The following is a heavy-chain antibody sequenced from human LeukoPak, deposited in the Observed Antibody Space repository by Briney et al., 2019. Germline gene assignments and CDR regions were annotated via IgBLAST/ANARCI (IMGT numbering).Heavy chain of an antibody. D-gene: IGHD5-12*01. Sequence: GGSLRLSCATSGFSFSDYWMNWVRQAPGKGLEWVANIKQDGSEKYYVDSVKGRFTISRDNAKNSLYLQMNSLRAEDTAVYYCARDGRIVANDRGYYYYYGMDVWGKGTTVTVSS. CDR2: IKQDGSEK. V-gene: IGHV3-7*03. CDR3: ARDGRIVANDRGYYYYYGMDV. CDR1: GFSFSDYW. J-gene: IGHJ6*04.